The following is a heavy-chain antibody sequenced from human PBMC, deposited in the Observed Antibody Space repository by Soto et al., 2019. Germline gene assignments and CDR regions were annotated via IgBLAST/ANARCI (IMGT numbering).Heavy chain of an antibody. Sequence: EVQLLESGGGLAPPGGSLRLSCAASGFTFSSYPMSWVRQAPGQGLEWVSGIVASGGITYYADSVKGRCTISRDNSKNTLYLQMNSLRAEDTAVYYCAKNSAATIRVGYDYWGQGTLVTVSS. CDR1: GFTFSSYP. J-gene: IGHJ4*02. V-gene: IGHV3-23*01. CDR3: AKNSAATIRVGYDY. D-gene: IGHD5-12*01. CDR2: IVASGGIT.